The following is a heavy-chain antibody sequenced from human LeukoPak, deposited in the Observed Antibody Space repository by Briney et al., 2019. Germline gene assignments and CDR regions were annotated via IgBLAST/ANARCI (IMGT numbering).Heavy chain of an antibody. V-gene: IGHV4-34*01. CDR1: GGSFSGYY. CDR3: AAGYSGYDRDHGVY. J-gene: IGHJ4*02. D-gene: IGHD5-12*01. CDR2: INHSGST. Sequence: SETLSLTCAVYGGSFSGYYWSWIRQPPGKGLEWIGEINHSGSTNYNPSLKSRVTISVDTSKNQFSLKLSSVTAADTAVYYCAAGYSGYDRDHGVYWGQGTLVTVSS.